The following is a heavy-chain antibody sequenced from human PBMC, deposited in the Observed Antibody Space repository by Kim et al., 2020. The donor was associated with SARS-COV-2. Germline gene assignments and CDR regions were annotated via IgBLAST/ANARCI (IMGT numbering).Heavy chain of an antibody. CDR2: INQDESRK. J-gene: IGHJ1*01. CDR3: ADSGFGEPSQY. D-gene: IGHD3-10*01. V-gene: IGHV3-7*03. Sequence: GGSLRLSCAASGFIFRTYWMTWVRQAPGRGLEWVANINQDESRKNYVDSVKGRFTISRDNAKNSLYLEMSSLRAEDTAVYYCADSGFGEPSQYWGRGTLVIVSS. CDR1: GFIFRTYW.